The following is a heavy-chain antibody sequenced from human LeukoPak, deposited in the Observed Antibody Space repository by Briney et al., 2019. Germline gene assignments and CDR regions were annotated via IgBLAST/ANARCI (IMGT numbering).Heavy chain of an antibody. V-gene: IGHV4-61*02. J-gene: IGHJ4*02. CDR1: GGSLSSGSYY. CDR2: IYTSGST. D-gene: IGHD6-6*01. Sequence: PSQTLSLTCTVSGGSLSSGSYYWSWIRQPAGKGLEWIGRIYTSGSTNYNPSLKSRVTISVDTSKNQFSLKLSSVTAADTAVYYCARTRYSSSSFYFDYWGQGTLVTVSS. CDR3: ARTRYSSSSFYFDY.